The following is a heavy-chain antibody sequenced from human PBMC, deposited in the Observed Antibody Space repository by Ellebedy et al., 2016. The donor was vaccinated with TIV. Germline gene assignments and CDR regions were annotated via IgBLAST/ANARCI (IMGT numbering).Heavy chain of an antibody. CDR2: TDYSGSA. D-gene: IGHD2-2*03. CDR1: NYSISSGYY. Sequence: SETLSLTCTVTNYSISSGYYWGWIRQTPGKGLEWIGSTDYSGSAYYNPSLESRVTLSVDTSKNELSLRLTSVTAAETAVYYCMRDYGFQFVIDYWGQGVLVTVSS. CDR3: MRDYGFQFVIDY. V-gene: IGHV4-38-2*02. J-gene: IGHJ4*02.